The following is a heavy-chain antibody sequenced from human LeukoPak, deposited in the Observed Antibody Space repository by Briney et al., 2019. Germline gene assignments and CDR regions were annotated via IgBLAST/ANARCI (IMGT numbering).Heavy chain of an antibody. V-gene: IGHV3-74*01. CDR3: ARGSVGPDC. CDR2: INTDGTST. D-gene: IGHD1-26*01. CDR1: GFTFSNYW. J-gene: IGHJ4*02. Sequence: GGSLRLSCAASGFTFSNYWMHWVRQAPGKGLEWVSRINTDGTSTIYTDSVRGRFTISRDNAKNTVYLQMNSLRAEDTAVYYCARGSVGPDCWGQGTLVTVSS.